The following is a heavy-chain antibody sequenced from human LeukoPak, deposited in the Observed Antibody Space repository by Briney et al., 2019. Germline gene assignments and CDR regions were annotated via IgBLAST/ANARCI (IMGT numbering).Heavy chain of an antibody. Sequence: PSETLSLTCAVYGGSFSGYYWSWIRQPPGKGLEWIGEINHSGSTNYNPSLKSRVTISVDTSKNQFSLKLSSVTAADTAVYYCARGREVRGVSNYYYYGMDVWGQGTTVTVSS. CDR3: ARGREVRGVSNYYYYGMDV. D-gene: IGHD3-10*01. CDR2: INHSGST. J-gene: IGHJ6*02. V-gene: IGHV4-34*01. CDR1: GGSFSGYY.